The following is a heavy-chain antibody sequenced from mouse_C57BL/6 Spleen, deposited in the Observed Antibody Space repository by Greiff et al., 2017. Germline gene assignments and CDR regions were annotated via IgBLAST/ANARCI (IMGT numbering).Heavy chain of an antibody. CDR1: GYAFTNYL. Sequence: QVQLQQSGAELVRPGTSVKVSCKASGYAFTNYLIEWVKQRPGQGLEWIGVINPGSGGTNYNEKFKGKATLTADKSSSTAYMQLSSLTSEDSAVYFCARRYDYDGDWYFDVGGTGTTVTVSS. CDR2: INPGSGGT. D-gene: IGHD2-4*01. V-gene: IGHV1-54*01. CDR3: ARRYDYDGDWYFDV. J-gene: IGHJ1*03.